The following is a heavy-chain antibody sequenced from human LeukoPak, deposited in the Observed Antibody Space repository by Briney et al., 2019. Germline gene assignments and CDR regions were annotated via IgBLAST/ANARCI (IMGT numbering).Heavy chain of an antibody. CDR1: GGSISSYY. CDR3: ARDMGGYDYHDAFDI. D-gene: IGHD5-12*01. J-gene: IGHJ3*02. Sequence: SETLSLTCTVSGGSISSYYWSWTRQPAGKGLEWIGRIYTSGSTNYNPSLKSRVTISVDTSKNQFSLKLSSVTAADTAVYYCARDMGGYDYHDAFDIWGQGTMVTVSS. CDR2: IYTSGST. V-gene: IGHV4-4*07.